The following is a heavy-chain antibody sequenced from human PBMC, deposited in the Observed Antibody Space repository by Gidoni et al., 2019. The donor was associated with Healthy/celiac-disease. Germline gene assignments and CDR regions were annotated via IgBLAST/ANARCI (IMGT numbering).Heavy chain of an antibody. CDR3: ARDRDIVVSSFDP. CDR1: GYTFTSYG. D-gene: IGHD2-2*01. V-gene: IGHV1-18*04. Sequence: QVQLVRPGADLKNPEASVKVPCKPFGYTFTSYGISWVRQAPGQGLEWMGWICAYNGNTNYEQKLQGRVTMTTDTYTSTDYKELRSLRSDDTAVYYCARDRDIVVSSFDPWGQGTLVTVSS. CDR2: ICAYNGNT. J-gene: IGHJ5*02.